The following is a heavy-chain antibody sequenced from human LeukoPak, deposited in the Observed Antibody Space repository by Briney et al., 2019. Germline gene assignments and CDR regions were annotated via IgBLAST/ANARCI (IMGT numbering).Heavy chain of an antibody. Sequence: SVKVSCKACGGTFRSYSIIWVRQAPAQGLEWMGRIIPLFCTAKDAKKFQGRGTITTHESTSTAYMELSSLRSEDTAVYSWASTPPCDCWRGPPGLDQDAFDIWGQGTMVTVSS. D-gene: IGHD3-3*01. CDR2: IIPLFCTA. CDR3: ASTPPCDCWRGPPGLDQDAFDI. J-gene: IGHJ3*02. V-gene: IGHV1-69*05. CDR1: GGTFRSYS.